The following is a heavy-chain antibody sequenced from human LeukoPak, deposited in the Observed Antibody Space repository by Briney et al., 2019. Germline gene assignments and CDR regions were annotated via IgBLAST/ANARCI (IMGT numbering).Heavy chain of an antibody. CDR1: GFTFSSYE. Sequence: QTGGSPRLSCATSGFTFSSYEMNWVRQAPGKGLEWVSHISDGGGTIHYADSVKGRFTISRDDAKYSLYLQMNSLRVEDTALYYCARSSGSYRPFDSWGRGTLVTVSS. CDR2: ISDGGGTI. D-gene: IGHD1-26*01. J-gene: IGHJ4*02. CDR3: ARSSGSYRPFDS. V-gene: IGHV3-48*03.